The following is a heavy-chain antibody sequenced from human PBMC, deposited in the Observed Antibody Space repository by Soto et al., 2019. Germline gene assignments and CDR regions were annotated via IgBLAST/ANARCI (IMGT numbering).Heavy chain of an antibody. V-gene: IGHV3-30*18. CDR2: ISYDGSNK. Sequence: PGGSLRLSCAASGFTFSSYGMHWVRQAPGKGLEWVAVISYDGSNKYYADSVKGRFTISRGNSKNTLYLQMNSLRAEDTAVYYCAKDRVPNLFYYYYGMDVWGQGTTVTVSS. D-gene: IGHD7-27*01. J-gene: IGHJ6*02. CDR1: GFTFSSYG. CDR3: AKDRVPNLFYYYYGMDV.